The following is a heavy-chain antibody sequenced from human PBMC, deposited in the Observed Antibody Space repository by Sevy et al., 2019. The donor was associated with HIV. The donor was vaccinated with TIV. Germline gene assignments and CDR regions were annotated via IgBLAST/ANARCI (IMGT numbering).Heavy chain of an antibody. CDR2: ISFYGSNK. D-gene: IGHD3-10*01. CDR1: GFTFGSYD. J-gene: IGHJ6*02. V-gene: IGHV3-30*18. CDR3: AKDAFEVRGVLSSRGMPTYYHAMDL. Sequence: GGCLRLSCAASGFTFGSYDMYWVRQTPGKGLEWVALISFYGSNKEYADSVKGRFTSSRDNSKNTVYLQMSSLKPEDTAVYYCAKDAFEVRGVLSSRGMPTYYHAMDLWGQGTTVSVSS.